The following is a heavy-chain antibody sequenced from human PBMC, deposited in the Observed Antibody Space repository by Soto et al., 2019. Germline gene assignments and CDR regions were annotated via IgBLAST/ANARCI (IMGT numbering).Heavy chain of an antibody. CDR3: ARDQANSSSWYDGMDD. CDR2: ISSSSSTI. V-gene: IGHV3-48*01. Sequence: EVQLVESGGGLVQPGGSLRLSCAASGFSFSIYSMNWVRQAPGKGLEWVSYISSSSSTIYYADSVKGRFTISRDNAKNSLYLQMNSLRAEDTAVYYCARDQANSSSWYDGMDDWGQGTTVTVSS. D-gene: IGHD6-13*01. CDR1: GFSFSIYS. J-gene: IGHJ6*02.